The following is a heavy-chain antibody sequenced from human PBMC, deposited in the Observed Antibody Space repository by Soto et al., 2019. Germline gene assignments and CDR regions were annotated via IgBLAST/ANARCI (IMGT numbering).Heavy chain of an antibody. CDR3: TQVFEY. CDR1: GFTVTKYW. Sequence: PGGSLRLACAASGFTVTKYWMHWVRQVPGKGLVWVSRIEGAGAGTRYSDSVRGRFTISRDNAVNMWYLQMNSLRAEDTAVYHCTQVFEYRGQRTLVAVSS. V-gene: IGHV3-74*01. CDR2: IEGAGAGT. J-gene: IGHJ4*02.